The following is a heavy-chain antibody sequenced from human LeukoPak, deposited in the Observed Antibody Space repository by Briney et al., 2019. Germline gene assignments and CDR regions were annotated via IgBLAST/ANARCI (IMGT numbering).Heavy chain of an antibody. V-gene: IGHV3-72*01. CDR3: AGSMVTGFHYYGMDV. D-gene: IGHD5-18*01. CDR2: SRKRTKGYTT. J-gene: IGHJ6*02. Sequence: GGSLRLSCAVAGFTFRDHYMDWVRQAPGKGLEWIARSRKRTKGYTTEYAASVRGRFTISRDDSKDSLYLQMNSLKTEDTAVYYYAGSMVTGFHYYGMDVWGQGTTVIVSS. CDR1: GFTFRDHY.